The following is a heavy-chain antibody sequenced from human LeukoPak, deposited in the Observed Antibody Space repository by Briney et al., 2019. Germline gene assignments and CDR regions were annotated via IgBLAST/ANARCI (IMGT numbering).Heavy chain of an antibody. J-gene: IGHJ4*02. CDR3: ARGSLWFGEDY. CDR1: GGSISSSSYY. CDR2: IYYSGST. V-gene: IGHV4-39*01. Sequence: NPSETLSLTCTVSGGSISSSSYYWGWIRQPPGKGLEWIGSIYYSGSTYYNPSLKSRVTISVDTSKNQFSLKLSSVTAADTAVYYCARGSLWFGEDYWGQGTLVTVSS. D-gene: IGHD3-10*01.